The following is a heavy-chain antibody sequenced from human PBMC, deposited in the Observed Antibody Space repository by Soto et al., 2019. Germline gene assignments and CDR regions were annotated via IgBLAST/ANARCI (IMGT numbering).Heavy chain of an antibody. V-gene: IGHV4-59*01. CDR1: GGSISTYC. CDR2: IYYSGST. J-gene: IGHJ6*02. CDR3: ARVSGRCSGGSCYPKYYYYYGMDV. D-gene: IGHD2-15*01. Sequence: SETLSVTSTVPGGSISTYCWSWIRQPPGKGREWIRYIYYSGSTNYNPSLKSRVTISVDTSKNQFSLKLSSVTAADTAVYYCARVSGRCSGGSCYPKYYYYYGMDVWGQGTTVTVSS.